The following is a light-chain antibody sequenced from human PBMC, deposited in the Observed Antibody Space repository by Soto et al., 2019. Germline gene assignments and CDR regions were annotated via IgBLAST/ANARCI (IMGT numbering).Light chain of an antibody. V-gene: IGKV1-33*01. J-gene: IGKJ4*01. CDR2: DAS. Sequence: DIQMTQSPSSLSASVGDRVTITCQASQDISNYLNCYHQKPGKAPKLLIYDASNLKTGVPSRFSGSGSGTDLTFTISSLQPEDIATYYCQQYDNLRITFGGGTKVEIK. CDR3: QQYDNLRIT. CDR1: QDISNY.